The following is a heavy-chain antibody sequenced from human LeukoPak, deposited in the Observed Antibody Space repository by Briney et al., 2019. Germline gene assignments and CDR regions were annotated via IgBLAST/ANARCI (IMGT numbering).Heavy chain of an antibody. V-gene: IGHV3-30*03. D-gene: IGHD3-10*01. J-gene: IGHJ3*02. CDR1: GFTFSSYG. CDR3: ARDKLTGNAFDI. Sequence: GRSLRLSCAASGFTFSSYGMHWVRQAPGKGLEWVAVISYDGSNKYYADSVKGRFTISRDNSKNTLFLQMNSLRAEDTAVYYCARDKLTGNAFDIWGQGTMVTVSS. CDR2: ISYDGSNK.